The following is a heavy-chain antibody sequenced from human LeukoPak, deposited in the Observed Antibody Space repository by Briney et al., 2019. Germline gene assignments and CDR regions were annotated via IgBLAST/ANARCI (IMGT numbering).Heavy chain of an antibody. CDR3: TTTRTY. Sequence: TGGSLRLSCAASGFAFSNAWMSWVRQAPGKGLEWVGRIKSKSDGGTIDYGAPVKGRFTISRDDAQNTLYLQINSLKTEDTGIYYCTTTRTYWGQGTLVTVSS. V-gene: IGHV3-15*01. J-gene: IGHJ4*02. CDR1: GFAFSNAW. CDR2: IKSKSDGGTI.